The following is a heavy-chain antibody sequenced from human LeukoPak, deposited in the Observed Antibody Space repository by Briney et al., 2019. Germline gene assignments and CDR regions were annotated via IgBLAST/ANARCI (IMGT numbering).Heavy chain of an antibody. Sequence: GGSLRLSCAASGFTSSDHYMNWVRQGPGKGLEWVGLIRNTANSFTTEYAASVKGRFTISRDDSKNSLYLQMNSLKTEDTAVYYCVRTSWRAYGWVDFDYWGQGTLVTVSS. D-gene: IGHD6-19*01. CDR3: VRTSWRAYGWVDFDY. CDR2: IRNTANSFTT. V-gene: IGHV3-72*01. J-gene: IGHJ4*02. CDR1: GFTSSDHY.